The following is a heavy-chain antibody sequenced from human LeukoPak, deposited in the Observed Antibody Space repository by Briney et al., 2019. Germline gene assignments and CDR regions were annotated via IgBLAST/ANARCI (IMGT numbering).Heavy chain of an antibody. CDR3: ARDLNY. CDR1: GFTFTTNY. J-gene: IGHJ4*02. V-gene: IGHV3-53*01. Sequence: GGSLRLSCAASGFTFTTNYMSWVRQVPGKGLDWVSVFSGDGYTGYADSAKGRFTVSRDSSKNTMYLQMNSLRAEDTALYYCARDLNYWGQGTLVTVSS. CDR2: FSGDGYT.